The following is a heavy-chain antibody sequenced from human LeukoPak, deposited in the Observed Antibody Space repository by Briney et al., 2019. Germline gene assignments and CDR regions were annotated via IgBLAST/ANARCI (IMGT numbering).Heavy chain of an antibody. Sequence: GGSLRLSCTVSGFTVSSNSWSWVRQAPGKGLEWVSFIYSGGKTHSSDSVKGRFTISRDNAKNTLYLQMNSLRVDDTAVYYCARAMPHDNWFDPWGQGSLVTVSS. CDR3: ARAMPHDNWFDP. J-gene: IGHJ5*02. CDR1: GFTVSSNS. D-gene: IGHD2-2*01. CDR2: IYSGGKT. V-gene: IGHV3-53*01.